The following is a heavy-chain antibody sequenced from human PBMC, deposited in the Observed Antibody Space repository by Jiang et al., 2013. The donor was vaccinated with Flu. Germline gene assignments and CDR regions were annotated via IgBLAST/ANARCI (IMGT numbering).Heavy chain of an antibody. V-gene: IGHV4-38-2*02. D-gene: IGHD3-22*01. CDR3: ARGQYYYDSRGYFDY. CDR1: GYSIGSDYY. J-gene: IGHJ4*02. Sequence: GSGLVKPSEALSLTCTVSGYSIGSDYYWGWIRQPPGKGLEWIGNLYHSESTYYSPSLKSRITISADTANNQFSLRMNSVTAADTAVYYCARGQYYYDSRGYFDYWGQGTLVTVSS. CDR2: LYHSEST.